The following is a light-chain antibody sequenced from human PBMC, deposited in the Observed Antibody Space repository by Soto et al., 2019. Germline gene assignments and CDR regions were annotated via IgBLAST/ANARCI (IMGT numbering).Light chain of an antibody. CDR2: AAS. CDR3: QQREHWPPIT. J-gene: IGKJ5*01. CDR1: QGLSTY. Sequence: DIQMTQSPSSVSASVGDRVTITCRASQGLSTYLAWYQQKPGKAPKLLIYAASNLQSGVPSRFSGSGSGTDFTLTISSLQPEDFAVYYCQQREHWPPITFGQGTRLEI. V-gene: IGKV1-12*01.